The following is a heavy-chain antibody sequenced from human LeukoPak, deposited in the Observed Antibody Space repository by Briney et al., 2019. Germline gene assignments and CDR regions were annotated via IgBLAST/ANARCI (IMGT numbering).Heavy chain of an antibody. CDR1: GFTFSSYG. D-gene: IGHD2-2*01. CDR3: AKGLDCSSTSCLNSY. Sequence: PGGSLRLSCAASGFTFSSYGMRWVRQAPGKGLEWVAVISYDGSNKYYADSVKGRFTISRDNSKNTLYLQMNSLRAEDTAVYYCAKGLDCSSTSCLNSYWGQGTLVTVSS. J-gene: IGHJ4*02. CDR2: ISYDGSNK. V-gene: IGHV3-30*18.